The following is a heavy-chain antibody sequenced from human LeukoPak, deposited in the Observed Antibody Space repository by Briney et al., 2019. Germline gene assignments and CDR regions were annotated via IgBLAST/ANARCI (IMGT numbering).Heavy chain of an antibody. V-gene: IGHV3-21*01. D-gene: IGHD1-1*01. CDR2: ISSSSSYK. J-gene: IGHJ4*02. CDR1: GFTFRSYS. Sequence: PGGSLRLSCVASGFTFRSYSMNWVCQAPGKGLEWVSSISSSSSYKYYTDSVKGRFTISRDNAKNSLYLQMNSLRAEDTAVYYCARSAAGTYYWGQGTLVTVSS. CDR3: ARSAAGTYY.